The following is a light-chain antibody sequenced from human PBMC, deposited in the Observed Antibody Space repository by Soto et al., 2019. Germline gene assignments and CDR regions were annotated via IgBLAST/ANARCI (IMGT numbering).Light chain of an antibody. CDR3: AAWDDSLNGPV. Sequence: QSVLTQPPSASGTPGQRVTISCSGSSSNIGSHTVNWYQQLPGTAPKLLIYSDNQRPSGVPGRFSGSKSGTSASLAISGRQSEDEADYYCAAWDDSLNGPVFGGGTQLTVL. CDR2: SDN. J-gene: IGLJ2*01. V-gene: IGLV1-44*01. CDR1: SSNIGSHT.